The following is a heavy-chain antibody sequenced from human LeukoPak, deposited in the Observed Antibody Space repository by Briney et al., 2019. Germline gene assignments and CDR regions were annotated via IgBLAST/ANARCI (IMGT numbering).Heavy chain of an antibody. J-gene: IGHJ4*02. CDR2: ISSSGSYI. CDR1: GFTFSSYS. CDR3: ARQVYSGGDCHYSTPVDY. Sequence: GGSLRLSCAASGFTFSSYSMNWVRQAPGKGLEWVSSISSSGSYIYYADSVKGRFTISRDNAKNSLYLQMNSLRAEDTAVYYCARQVYSGGDCHYSTPVDYWGQGNLVTVSS. V-gene: IGHV3-21*01. D-gene: IGHD2-21*02.